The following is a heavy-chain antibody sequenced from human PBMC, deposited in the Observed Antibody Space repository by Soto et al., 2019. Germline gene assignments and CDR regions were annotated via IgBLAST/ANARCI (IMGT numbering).Heavy chain of an antibody. D-gene: IGHD1-1*01. V-gene: IGHV3-21*01. J-gene: IGHJ3*02. CDR2: IGSSGSHI. CDR1: GFTFSSYS. Sequence: LRLSCAASGFTFSSYSMNWVRQTPGKGLEWISCIGSSGSHIYYADSVKGRLSISRDNANNFLYLQMNSLRAEDTALYYCATMGMSATALDTFDIWGQGTMVTVSS. CDR3: ATMGMSATALDTFDI.